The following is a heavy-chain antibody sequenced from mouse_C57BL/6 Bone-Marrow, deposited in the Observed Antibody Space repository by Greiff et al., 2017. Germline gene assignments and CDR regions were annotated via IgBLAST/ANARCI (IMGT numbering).Heavy chain of an antibody. J-gene: IGHJ3*01. Sequence: VQLQQSGPELVKPGASVKIPCKASGYTFTDYNMDWVKQSHGKSLEWIGDINPNNGGTIYNQKFKGKATLTVDKSSSTAYMELRSLTSEDTAVYYCAREEGDWDWFDYWGQGTLVTVSA. CDR2: INPNNGGT. V-gene: IGHV1-18*01. D-gene: IGHD4-1*01. CDR1: GYTFTDYN. CDR3: AREEGDWDWFDY.